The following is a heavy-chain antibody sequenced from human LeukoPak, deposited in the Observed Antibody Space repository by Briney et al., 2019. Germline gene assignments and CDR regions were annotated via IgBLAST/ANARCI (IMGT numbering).Heavy chain of an antibody. Sequence: SKTLSLTCTVSGGSIGSSSYYWGWIRQPPGKGLEWIGSIYYSGSTYYNPSLKSRVTISVDTSKNQFSLKLSSVTAADTAVYYCSRLKVAGRWPWYFDLWGRGTLVTVSS. J-gene: IGHJ2*01. CDR2: IYYSGST. CDR1: GGSIGSSSYY. D-gene: IGHD6-19*01. V-gene: IGHV4-39*07. CDR3: SRLKVAGRWPWYFDL.